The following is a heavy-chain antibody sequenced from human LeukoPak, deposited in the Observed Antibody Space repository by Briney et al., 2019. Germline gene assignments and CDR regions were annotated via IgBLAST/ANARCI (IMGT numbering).Heavy chain of an antibody. CDR3: ARGPEEYQLLSWFDP. J-gene: IGHJ5*02. CDR2: INSDGSST. Sequence: PGGSLRLSCAASGFTFSSYWMHWVRQAPGKGLVWVSRINSDGSSTSYADSVKGRFTISRDNAKNTLYLPMNSLRAEDTAVYYCARGPEEYQLLSWFDPWGQGTLVTVSS. V-gene: IGHV3-74*01. CDR1: GFTFSSYW. D-gene: IGHD2-2*01.